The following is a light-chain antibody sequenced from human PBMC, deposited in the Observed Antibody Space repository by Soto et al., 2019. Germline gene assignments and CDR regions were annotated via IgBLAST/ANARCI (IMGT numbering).Light chain of an antibody. Sequence: EIVMTQSPATLSVSPGERATLSCRASQTVTIHLAWYQQKPGQAPRLLIYGASTRATGIPARFSGSGSGTEFTPTISSLQSEDFAVYYCQQYNNWPLTFGGGTKVDIK. CDR2: GAS. CDR1: QTVTIH. V-gene: IGKV3-15*01. J-gene: IGKJ4*01. CDR3: QQYNNWPLT.